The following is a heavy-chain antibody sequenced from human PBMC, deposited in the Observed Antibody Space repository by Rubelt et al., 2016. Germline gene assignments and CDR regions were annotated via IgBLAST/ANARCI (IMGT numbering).Heavy chain of an antibody. CDR2: IYHSGST. J-gene: IGHJ4*02. Sequence: QLQLQESGPGLVKPSETLSLTCTVSGYSISSGYYWGWIRQPPGKGLEWIGSIYHSGSTYYTPSLKSRGTISVDTSKNQVSLKLSSVTAADTAVYYCARDRGMTTFDYWGQGTLVTVSS. CDR1: GYSISSGYY. CDR3: ARDRGMTTFDY. D-gene: IGHD4-17*01. V-gene: IGHV4-38-2*02.